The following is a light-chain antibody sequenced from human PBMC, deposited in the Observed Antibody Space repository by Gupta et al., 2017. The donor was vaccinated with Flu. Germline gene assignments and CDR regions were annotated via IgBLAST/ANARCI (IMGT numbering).Light chain of an antibody. CDR2: AAS. CDR3: QQRYNWLT. J-gene: IGKJ4*01. V-gene: IGKV3-11*01. CDR1: QSVGSY. Sequence: EIVLPQSPVTLSLSPGERATLSCRASQSVGSYLAWYQQKPGQAPRLLIYAASKWAAGCPGRFSGSGSGTDFTLTISSLEPEDFAVYYCQQRYNWLTFGGGTKVEIK.